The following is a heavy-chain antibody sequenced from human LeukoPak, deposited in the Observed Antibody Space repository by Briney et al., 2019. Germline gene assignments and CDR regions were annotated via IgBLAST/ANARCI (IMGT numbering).Heavy chain of an antibody. Sequence: GGSLRLSCAASGFTVSSNYMSWVRQAPGKGLEWVSVIYSGGSTYYADSVKGRFTISRDNSKNTLYLQMNSLRAEDTAVYYCARGLYGDYVQIDYWGQGTLVTVSS. CDR2: IYSGGST. CDR3: ARGLYGDYVQIDY. J-gene: IGHJ4*02. V-gene: IGHV3-53*05. CDR1: GFTVSSNY. D-gene: IGHD4-17*01.